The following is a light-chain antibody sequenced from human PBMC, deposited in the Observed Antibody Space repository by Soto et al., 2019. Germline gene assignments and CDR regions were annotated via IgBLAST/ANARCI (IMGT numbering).Light chain of an antibody. CDR2: AAS. CDR1: QSVSSY. V-gene: IGKV3-15*01. Sequence: EVVMTQSPATLSVSLGDRATLSCRASQSVSSYLTWYQQKPGQAPRLLVYAASTRATGVPARFSGSGSGTELTLTISSLESEDVAVYSCQQYNNWPLTFGGGTKVEIK. CDR3: QQYNNWPLT. J-gene: IGKJ4*01.